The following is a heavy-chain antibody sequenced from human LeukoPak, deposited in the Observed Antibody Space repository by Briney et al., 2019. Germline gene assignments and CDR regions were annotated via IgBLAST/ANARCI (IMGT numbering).Heavy chain of an antibody. D-gene: IGHD3-10*01. Sequence: SETLSLTCTASGGSISSGSYYWSWIRQPAGKGLEWIGRIYTSGSTNYNPSLKSRVTISVDTSTNQFSLKLSSVTAADTAVYYCARDRSSDYYYMDVWGKGTTVTVSS. J-gene: IGHJ6*03. CDR1: GGSISSGSYY. CDR2: IYTSGST. CDR3: ARDRSSDYYYMDV. V-gene: IGHV4-61*02.